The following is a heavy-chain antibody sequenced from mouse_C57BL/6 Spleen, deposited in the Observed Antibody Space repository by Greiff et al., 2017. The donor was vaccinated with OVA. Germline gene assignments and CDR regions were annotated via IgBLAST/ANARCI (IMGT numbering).Heavy chain of an antibody. CDR1: GYSFTDYN. Sequence: VHVKQSGPELVKPGASVKISCKASGYSFTDYNMNWVKQSNGKSLEWIGVINPNYGTTSYNQKFKGKATLTVDQSSSTAYMQLNSLTSEDSAVYYCARGDYYGSSPWYFDVWGTGTTVTVSS. J-gene: IGHJ1*03. CDR2: INPNYGTT. V-gene: IGHV1-39*01. D-gene: IGHD1-1*01. CDR3: ARGDYYGSSPWYFDV.